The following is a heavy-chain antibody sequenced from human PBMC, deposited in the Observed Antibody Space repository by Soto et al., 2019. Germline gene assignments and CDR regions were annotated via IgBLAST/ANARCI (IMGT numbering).Heavy chain of an antibody. CDR1: GFSLTTSGAG. V-gene: IGHV2-5*01. Sequence: QITLRESGPTLVKPTQTLTLTCTFSGFSLTTSGAGVVWIRQPPGKALEWLALIYSNDDKLYNPSLKNGLTITEDTSQNRVVLTMTHMDPVDTATYYRAHGARRYDFLTAYYMSPPDYWGLGTLVTVSS. CDR3: AHGARRYDFLTAYYMSPPDY. CDR2: IYSNDDK. D-gene: IGHD3-9*01. J-gene: IGHJ4*02.